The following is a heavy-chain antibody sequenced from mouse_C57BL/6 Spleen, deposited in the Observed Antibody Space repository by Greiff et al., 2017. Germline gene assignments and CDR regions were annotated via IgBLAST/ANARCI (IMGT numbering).Heavy chain of an antibody. J-gene: IGHJ1*03. CDR2: IDPETGGT. CDR1: GYTFTDYE. CDR3: TRRAVSHWYFEV. V-gene: IGHV1-15*01. D-gene: IGHD1-1*01. Sequence: VQLQQSGAELVRPGASVTLSCKASGYTFTDYEMHWVKQTPVHGLEWIGAIDPETGGTAYNQKFKGKAILTADKSSSTAYMELRSLTSEDSAVYYCTRRAVSHWYFEVWGTGTTVTVSS.